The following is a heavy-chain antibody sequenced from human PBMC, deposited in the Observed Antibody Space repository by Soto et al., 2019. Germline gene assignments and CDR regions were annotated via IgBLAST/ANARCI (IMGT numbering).Heavy chain of an antibody. CDR2: INHSGST. Sequence: SETLSLTFAGHGGSFLGYSWTWFRQPPGTGLEWIGDINHSGSTNYNPSLKSRVTISVDTSKNQFSLKLSSVTAADTAGYYFARHSLSPNWCDPWGQGTLVTVS. CDR1: GGSFLGYS. CDR3: ARHSLSPNWCDP. V-gene: IGHV4-34*01. J-gene: IGHJ5*02.